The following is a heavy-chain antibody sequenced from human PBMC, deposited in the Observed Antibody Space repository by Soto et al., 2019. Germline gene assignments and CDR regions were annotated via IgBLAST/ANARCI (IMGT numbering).Heavy chain of an antibody. D-gene: IGHD2-15*01. J-gene: IGHJ5*02. CDR2: IDPDNGNT. Sequence: ASVKVSCKASGYTFTRYTMNWVRQAPGQRLEWMGWIDPDNGNTKSSQKFQDRVIITRDTSASTAYMDLSSLRSEDTAVYYCARGIATGQLDPWGQGTLVTVSS. V-gene: IGHV1-3*01. CDR3: ARGIATGQLDP. CDR1: GYTFTRYT.